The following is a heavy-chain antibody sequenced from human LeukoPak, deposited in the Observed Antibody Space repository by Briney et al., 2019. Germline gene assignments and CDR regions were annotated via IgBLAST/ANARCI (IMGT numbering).Heavy chain of an antibody. CDR3: AKGHSTSYFDY. J-gene: IGHJ4*02. CDR2: VYTSGST. Sequence: SETLSLTCTVSGGSISSYYWSWIRQPAGKGLEWIGRVYTSGSTNYNPSLKSRVTMSVDTSKNQFSLKLRSVTAADTAVYYCAKGHSTSYFDYWGQGTLVTVSS. V-gene: IGHV4-4*07. D-gene: IGHD1-1*01. CDR1: GGSISSYY.